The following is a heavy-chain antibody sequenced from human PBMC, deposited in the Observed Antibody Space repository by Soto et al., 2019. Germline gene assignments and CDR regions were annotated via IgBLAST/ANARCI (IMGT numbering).Heavy chain of an antibody. CDR2: IYPGDSDT. J-gene: IGHJ4*02. Sequence: EVQLVQSGAEVEKPGESLKISCKGSGYNFTNYWIGWVRQMPAKGLEWMGIIYPGDSDTRYSPSFQGQVTISADKSISTAYLQWSSLKASDTAMYYCARQVCSGGNCYQAFDYWGQGTLVTVSS. CDR3: ARQVCSGGNCYQAFDY. D-gene: IGHD2-15*01. V-gene: IGHV5-51*01. CDR1: GYNFTNYW.